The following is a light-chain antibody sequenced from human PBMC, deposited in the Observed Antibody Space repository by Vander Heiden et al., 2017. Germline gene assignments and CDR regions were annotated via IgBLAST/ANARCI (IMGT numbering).Light chain of an antibody. V-gene: IGLV3-25*03. CDR3: QSADSSGTYSGV. J-gene: IGLJ3*02. Sequence: SDLTQPPSLSVSPGQPAKTTSSGDVLATQNAYWYQQNPGRAPLLLIYSDTKRPSGIPGRFSGSISGTIVTLTISDVQAEDEADYYCQSADSSGTYSGVFGGGTQLTVL. CDR2: SDT. CDR1: VLATQN.